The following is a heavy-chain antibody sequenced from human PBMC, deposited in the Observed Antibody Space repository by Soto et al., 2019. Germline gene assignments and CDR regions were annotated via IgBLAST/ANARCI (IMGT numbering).Heavy chain of an antibody. V-gene: IGHV3-23*01. CDR3: AKDVHYDSSGGLDY. Sequence: GGSLRLSCTTSGFTFDNFAMSWVRQAPGRALEWVXAXSXXXGXKXXXDXXXXRFIISRDNSKNTVYLQLKGLRTEDTAVYYCAKDVHYDSSGGLDYWGQGTLVTVSS. J-gene: IGHJ4*02. D-gene: IGHD3-22*01. CDR2: XSXXXGXK. CDR1: GFTFDNFA.